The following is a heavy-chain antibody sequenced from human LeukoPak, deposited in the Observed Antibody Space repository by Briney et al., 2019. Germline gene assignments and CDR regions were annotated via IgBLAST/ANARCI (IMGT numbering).Heavy chain of an antibody. Sequence: GXSLRLSCVASGFTVSSNYMSWVRQAPGKGLEWVSLLYTDDTTYYADSVEGRFTISRDDSKNTIYLQMNSLRAEDTAVYYCARAGVNYWNPRYWGQGTLVTVSS. CDR1: GFTVSSNY. D-gene: IGHD1-1*01. J-gene: IGHJ4*02. CDR3: ARAGVNYWNPRY. V-gene: IGHV3-53*01. CDR2: LYTDDTT.